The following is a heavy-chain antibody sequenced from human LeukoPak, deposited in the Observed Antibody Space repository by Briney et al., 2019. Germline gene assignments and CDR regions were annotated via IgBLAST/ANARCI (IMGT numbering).Heavy chain of an antibody. CDR3: ARGRGRFDP. J-gene: IGHJ5*02. D-gene: IGHD3-16*01. V-gene: IGHV4-39*07. CDR2: IYYSGST. Sequence: SETLSLTCTVSGGSISSSSYYWGWIRQPPGKGLEWIGSIYYSGSTNYNPSLKSRVTISVDTSKNQFSLKLSSVTAADTAVYYCARGRGRFDPWGQGTLVTVSS. CDR1: GGSISSSSYY.